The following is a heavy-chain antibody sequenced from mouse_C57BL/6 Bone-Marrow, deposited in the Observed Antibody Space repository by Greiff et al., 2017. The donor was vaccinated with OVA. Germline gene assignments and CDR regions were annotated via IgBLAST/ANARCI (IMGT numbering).Heavy chain of an antibody. CDR3: ARRSGVVATDAMDY. CDR2: ISSGSSTI. D-gene: IGHD1-1*01. CDR1: GFTFSDYG. J-gene: IGHJ4*01. V-gene: IGHV5-17*01. Sequence: EVKVVESGGGLVKPGGSLKLSCAASGFTFSDYGMHWVRQAPEKGLEWVAYISSGSSTIYYADTVKGRFTISRDNAKNTLFLQMTSLRSEDTAMYYWARRSGVVATDAMDYWGQGTSVTVSS.